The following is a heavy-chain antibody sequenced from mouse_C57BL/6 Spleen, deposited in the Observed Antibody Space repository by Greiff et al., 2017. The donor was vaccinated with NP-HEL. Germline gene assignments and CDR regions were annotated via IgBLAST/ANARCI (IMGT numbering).Heavy chain of an antibody. D-gene: IGHD1-1*01. CDR3: ASRGSSYDYAMDY. Sequence: EVKVEESGGGLVKPGGSLKLSCAASGFTFSDYGMHWVRQAPEKGLEWVAYISSGSSTIYYADTVKGRFTISRDNAKNTLFLQMTSLRSEDTAMYYCASRGSSYDYAMDYWGQGTSVTVSS. V-gene: IGHV5-17*01. CDR1: GFTFSDYG. CDR2: ISSGSSTI. J-gene: IGHJ4*01.